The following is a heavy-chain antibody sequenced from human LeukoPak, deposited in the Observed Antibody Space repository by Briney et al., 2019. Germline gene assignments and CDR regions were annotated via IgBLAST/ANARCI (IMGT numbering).Heavy chain of an antibody. Sequence: ASVKVSCKASGYTFTSYAMHWVRQAPGQRLEWMGWINAGNGNTKYSQKFQGRVTITRDTSASTAYMELSSLRSEDTAVYYCARSHGSSSWYGSYYFDYWGQGTLVTVSS. D-gene: IGHD6-13*01. J-gene: IGHJ4*02. CDR2: INAGNGNT. CDR3: ARSHGSSSWYGSYYFDY. V-gene: IGHV1-3*01. CDR1: GYTFTSYA.